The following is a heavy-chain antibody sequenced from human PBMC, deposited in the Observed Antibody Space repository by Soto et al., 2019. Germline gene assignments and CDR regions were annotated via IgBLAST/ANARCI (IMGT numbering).Heavy chain of an antibody. CDR1: GFTFSSYA. CDR3: AKDEGVGATLGLPSGNDY. J-gene: IGHJ4*02. Sequence: QAHLVESGGGVVQPGRSLRLSCAASGFTFSSYAMHWVRQAPGKGLEWVAVISYDGSNKYYADSVKGRLTISRDNSRDTLYLKMNSLRADDTAVYYCAKDEGVGATLGLPSGNDYWGQGTLVTVSS. CDR2: ISYDGSNK. V-gene: IGHV3-30*18. D-gene: IGHD1-26*01.